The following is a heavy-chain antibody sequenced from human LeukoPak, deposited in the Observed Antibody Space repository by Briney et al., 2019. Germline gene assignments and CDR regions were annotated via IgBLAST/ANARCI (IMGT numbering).Heavy chain of an antibody. CDR1: GYTFTGYY. Sequence: ASVKVSCKASGYTFTGYYMHWVRQAPGQGLEWMGWINPNSGGTNYAQKFQGRATMTRDTSISTAYMELSRLRSDDTAVYYCARGLAVAAGGWFDPWGQGTLVTVSS. CDR2: INPNSGGT. V-gene: IGHV1-2*02. D-gene: IGHD6-19*01. CDR3: ARGLAVAAGGWFDP. J-gene: IGHJ5*02.